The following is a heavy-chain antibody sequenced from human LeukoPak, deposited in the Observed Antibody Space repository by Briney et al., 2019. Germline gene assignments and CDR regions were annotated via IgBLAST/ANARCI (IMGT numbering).Heavy chain of an antibody. CDR1: GFTFSSYW. Sequence: GGSLRLSFAASGFTFSSYWMSWVRQAPGKGLEWVANMKGDGSEIYYVDSVKGRFTISRDNAKNLLYLQMNSLRAEDTALYYCARPGYTAGYDIWGQGTMVTVSS. CDR3: ARPGYTAGYDI. CDR2: MKGDGSEI. V-gene: IGHV3-7*01. J-gene: IGHJ3*02. D-gene: IGHD3-9*01.